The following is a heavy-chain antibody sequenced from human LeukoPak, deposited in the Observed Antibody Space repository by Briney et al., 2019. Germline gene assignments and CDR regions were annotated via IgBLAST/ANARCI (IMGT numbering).Heavy chain of an antibody. D-gene: IGHD3-9*01. CDR2: ISGSGGST. CDR1: GFTFTSYA. V-gene: IGHV3-23*01. CDR3: AKYYDILTGYFDAFDI. Sequence: QSGGSLRLSCAASGFTFTSYAMNWVRQAPGKGLEWVSAISGSGGSTYYADSVKGRFTISRDNSKNTLYLQMNSLRAEDTAVYYCAKYYDILTGYFDAFDIWGQGTMVTVSS. J-gene: IGHJ3*02.